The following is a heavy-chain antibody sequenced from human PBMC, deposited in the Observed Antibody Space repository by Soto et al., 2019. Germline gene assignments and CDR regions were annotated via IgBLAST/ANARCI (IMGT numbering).Heavy chain of an antibody. V-gene: IGHV1-18*01. D-gene: IGHD1-1*01. CDR3: ARGRYGDY. J-gene: IGHJ4*02. CDR2: ISAHNGNT. Sequence: QVHPVQSGAEVKKPGASVKVSCKASGYTFTSYGITWVRQAPGQGLEWMGWISAHNGNTDYTQKRQGRVIVTRDASASTAYMELRSLRSDDTAVYYCARGRYGDYWGQGALVTVSS. CDR1: GYTFTSYG.